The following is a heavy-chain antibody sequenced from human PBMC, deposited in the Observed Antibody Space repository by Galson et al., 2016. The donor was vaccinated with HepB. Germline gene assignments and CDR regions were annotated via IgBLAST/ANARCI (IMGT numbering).Heavy chain of an antibody. CDR3: ARNDYLTPYYYYGMDV. J-gene: IGHJ6*02. Sequence: SLRLSCAASGFTFSSYAMHWVRQAPGKGLEWLAVISYGGRNKYYADSVKGRFTVSRDDSKNTLYPQMNSLRPEDTAVYYCARNDYLTPYYYYGMDVWGQGTTVTVSS. D-gene: IGHD4-11*01. CDR1: GFTFSSYA. V-gene: IGHV3-30-3*01. CDR2: ISYGGRNK.